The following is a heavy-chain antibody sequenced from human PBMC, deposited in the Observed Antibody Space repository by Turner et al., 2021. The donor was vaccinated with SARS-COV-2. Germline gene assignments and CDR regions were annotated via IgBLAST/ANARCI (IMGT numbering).Heavy chain of an antibody. D-gene: IGHD2-2*01. J-gene: IGHJ5*02. Sequence: EVQLVESGGGLVKPGGSLRLSCAASGFTFSSYSMNWVRQAPGKGLEWVSSISSSSSYIYYADSVKGRFTISRDNAKNSLYLQMNSRRAEDTAVYYCARDCSTTTCEAWGQGTLVTVSS. CDR3: ARDCSTTTCEA. V-gene: IGHV3-21*01. CDR1: GFTFSSYS. CDR2: ISSSSSYI.